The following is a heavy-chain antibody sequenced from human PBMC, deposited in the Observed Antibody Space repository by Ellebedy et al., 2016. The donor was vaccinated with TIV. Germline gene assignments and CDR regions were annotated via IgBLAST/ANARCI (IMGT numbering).Heavy chain of an antibody. V-gene: IGHV5-51*01. D-gene: IGHD2-2*01. Sequence: GESLKISCKASGYNFASYWIGSVRQMPGKGLEWMAIIYPGGSDTRYSPSFQGQVTISADKSISTAYLQWISLKASDTAMYYCARHPKCSSTSCLFAGMDVWGQGTTVTVSS. CDR3: ARHPKCSSTSCLFAGMDV. J-gene: IGHJ6*02. CDR2: IYPGGSDT. CDR1: GYNFASYW.